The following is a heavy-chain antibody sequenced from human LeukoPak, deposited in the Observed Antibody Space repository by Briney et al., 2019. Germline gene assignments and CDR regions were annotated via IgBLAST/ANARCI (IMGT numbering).Heavy chain of an antibody. CDR2: ISAYNGNT. Sequence: GASVKVSCKASGGTFSSYAISWVRQAPGQGLEWMGWISAYNGNTNYAQKLQGRVTMTTDTSTSTAYMELRSLRSDDTAVYYCARSWVDYYDSSGYYGDYYYGMDVWGQGTTVTVSS. J-gene: IGHJ6*02. CDR1: GGTFSSYA. CDR3: ARSWVDYYDSSGYYGDYYYGMDV. V-gene: IGHV1-18*01. D-gene: IGHD3-22*01.